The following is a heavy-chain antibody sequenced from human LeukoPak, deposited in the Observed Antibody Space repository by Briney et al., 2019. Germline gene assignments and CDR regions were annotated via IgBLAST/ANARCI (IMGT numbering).Heavy chain of an antibody. Sequence: PSETLSLTCTVSGGSISPYYWSWIRQPPGKGLEWIGEINHSGSTNYNPSLKSRVTISVDTSKNQFSLKLSSVTAADTAVYYCARRVSIAARPSWFDPWGQGTLVTVSS. J-gene: IGHJ5*02. CDR3: ARRVSIAARPSWFDP. D-gene: IGHD6-6*01. CDR2: INHSGST. V-gene: IGHV4-34*01. CDR1: GGSISPYY.